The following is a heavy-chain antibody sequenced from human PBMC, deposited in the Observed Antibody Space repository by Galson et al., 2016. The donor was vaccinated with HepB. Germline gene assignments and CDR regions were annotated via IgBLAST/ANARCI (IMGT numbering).Heavy chain of an antibody. V-gene: IGHV3-23*01. D-gene: IGHD6-19*01. Sequence: SLRLSCAASGFTFSNFAMNWVRQVPGEGLEWVSTISGSGGSTYYADSVGGRFTVSRDNSKNTQYLQMNSLRAEDTAMYYCAKSDGYSSGYYRDYMDYWGQGTLVTVSS. CDR3: AKSDGYSSGYYRDYMDY. J-gene: IGHJ4*02. CDR1: GFTFSNFA. CDR2: ISGSGGST.